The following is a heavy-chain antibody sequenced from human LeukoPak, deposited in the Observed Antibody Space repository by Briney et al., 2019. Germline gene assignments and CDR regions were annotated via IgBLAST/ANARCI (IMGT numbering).Heavy chain of an antibody. CDR3: AKGVRGWSTFDY. CDR1: GDTFTGYY. Sequence: ASVKVSCKASGDTFTGYYMHWVRQAPGQGLEWMGWISAYNGNTNYAQKLQGRVTMTTDTSTSTAYMELRSLRSDDTAVYYCAKGVRGWSTFDYWGQGTLVTVSS. D-gene: IGHD6-19*01. V-gene: IGHV1-18*04. J-gene: IGHJ4*02. CDR2: ISAYNGNT.